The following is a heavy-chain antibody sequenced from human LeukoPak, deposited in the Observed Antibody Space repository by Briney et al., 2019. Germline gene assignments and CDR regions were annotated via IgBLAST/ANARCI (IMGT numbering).Heavy chain of an antibody. D-gene: IGHD3-10*01. V-gene: IGHV3-64D*06. J-gene: IGHJ4*02. CDR2: ISSNGGST. CDR1: GFTFSRYA. Sequence: GGSLRLSCSASGFTFSRYAMHWVSQAPGKGLEYVSAISSNGGSTYYADFVKGGFTISRDNSRNTLHLQMSSLRVEDKAVYYCVKDSSSGSYFDFWGQGTLVTVSS. CDR3: VKDSSSGSYFDF.